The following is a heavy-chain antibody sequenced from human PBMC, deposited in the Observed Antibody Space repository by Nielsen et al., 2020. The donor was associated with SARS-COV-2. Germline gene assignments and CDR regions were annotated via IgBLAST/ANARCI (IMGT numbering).Heavy chain of an antibody. J-gene: IGHJ6*02. CDR1: ECTFSNYW. D-gene: IGHD3-10*01. CDR2: IYPGDSDT. Sequence: GESLKISCRGSECTFSNYWIGWVRQMPGKGLEWMGIIYPGDSDTRYSPSFQGQVTISADKSISTAYLQWSSLKASDTAIYYCAREGQDDSGTERHGMDVWGQGTTVTVSS. CDR3: AREGQDDSGTERHGMDV. V-gene: IGHV5-51*01.